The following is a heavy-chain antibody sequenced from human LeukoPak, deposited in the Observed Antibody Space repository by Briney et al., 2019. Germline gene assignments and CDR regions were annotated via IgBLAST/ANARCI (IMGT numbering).Heavy chain of an antibody. J-gene: IGHJ4*02. CDR2: LYYSGSA. CDR1: GGPISRYH. CDR3: ARKGSGTYSPFDY. Sequence: SSETLSLTCTVSGGPISRYHWSWIREPPGKGLEWIGYLYYSGSAKYNPSLKSRVTISVDTSENHLSLKLSSVTAADTAVYYCARKGSGTYSPFDYWGPGTLVTVSS. D-gene: IGHD1-26*01. V-gene: IGHV4-59*01.